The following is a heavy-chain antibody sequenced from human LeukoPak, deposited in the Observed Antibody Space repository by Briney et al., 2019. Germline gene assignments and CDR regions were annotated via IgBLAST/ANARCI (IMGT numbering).Heavy chain of an antibody. CDR3: ARDPTTVTKGLDI. V-gene: IGHV4-59*11. J-gene: IGHJ3*02. D-gene: IGHD4-17*01. Sequence: PSETLSLTCTVSGGSFSSHYWSWIRQPPGKGLEWIGYIDYIGSTNYNPSLMSRVTISVDTSKSQFSLKLSSVTAADTAVYYCARDPTTVTKGLDIWVQGTMVTVSS. CDR2: IDYIGST. CDR1: GGSFSSHY.